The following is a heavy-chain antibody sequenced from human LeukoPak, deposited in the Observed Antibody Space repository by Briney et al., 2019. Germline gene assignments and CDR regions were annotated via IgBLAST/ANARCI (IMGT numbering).Heavy chain of an antibody. V-gene: IGHV4-61*02. J-gene: IGHJ4*02. CDR1: GGSISSGSYY. CDR3: AREYYYGSGSYDYFDY. D-gene: IGHD3-10*01. CDR2: IYTSGST. Sequence: PSETLSLTCTVSGGSISSGSYYWSWIRQPAGKGLEWIGRIYTSGSTNYNPSLKSRVTISVDTSKNQFSLKLSSVTAADTAVYYCAREYYYGSGSYDYFDYWGQGTLVTVSS.